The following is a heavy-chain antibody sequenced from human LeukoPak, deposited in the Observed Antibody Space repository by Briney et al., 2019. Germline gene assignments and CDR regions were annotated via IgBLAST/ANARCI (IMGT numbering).Heavy chain of an antibody. V-gene: IGHV1-18*01. CDR3: ARAPRYCSSNSCSGWFDP. CDR2: ISAYNGNT. J-gene: IGHJ5*02. Sequence: ASVKVSCKASGYTFTSYGISWVRQAPGQGLEWMGWISAYNGNTNYAQKLQGRVTMTTDTSTSTAYMELRSLRSDDTAVYYCARAPRYCSSNSCSGWFDPWGQGTLVTVSS. D-gene: IGHD2-2*01. CDR1: GYTFTSYG.